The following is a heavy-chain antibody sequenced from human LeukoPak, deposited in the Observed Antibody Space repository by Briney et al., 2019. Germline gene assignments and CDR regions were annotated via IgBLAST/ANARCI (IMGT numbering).Heavy chain of an antibody. CDR1: GGSISSSSYY. J-gene: IGHJ4*02. CDR2: IYYSGST. CDR3: ARGGEDYDILTGYYPLVY. D-gene: IGHD3-9*01. V-gene: IGHV4-39*07. Sequence: SETLSLTCTVSGGSISSSSYYWGWIRQPPGKGLEWIGSIYYSGSTYYNPSLKSRVTISVDTSKNQFSLKLSSVTAADTAVYYCARGGEDYDILTGYYPLVYWGQGTLVTVSS.